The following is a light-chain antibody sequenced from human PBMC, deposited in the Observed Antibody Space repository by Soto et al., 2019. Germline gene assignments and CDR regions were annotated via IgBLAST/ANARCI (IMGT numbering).Light chain of an antibody. J-gene: IGLJ2*01. CDR2: EDN. Sequence: NFMLTQPHSVSESPGKTVTISCSRSSGSIASSYVQWHQQRPGSAPTIVIYEDNQRPSGVPDRFSGSIDTSSNSASLTISGLKTEDEADYYCQSYDTNNPVIFGGGTKLTVL. CDR3: QSYDTNNPVI. CDR1: SGSIASSY. V-gene: IGLV6-57*04.